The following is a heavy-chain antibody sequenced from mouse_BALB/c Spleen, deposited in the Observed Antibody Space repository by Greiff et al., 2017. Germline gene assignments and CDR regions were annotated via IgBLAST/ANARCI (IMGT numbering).Heavy chain of an antibody. CDR2: ISNGGGST. V-gene: IGHV5-12-2*01. CDR3: ARRGDGYYVGAMDY. CDR1: GFTFSSYT. D-gene: IGHD2-3*01. J-gene: IGHJ4*01. Sequence: EVKLVESGGGLVQPGGSLKLSCAASGFTFSSYTMSWVRQTPEKRLEWVAYISNGGGSTYYPDTVKGRFTISRDNAKNTLYLQMSSLKSEDTAMYYGARRGDGYYVGAMDYWGQGTSVTVSS.